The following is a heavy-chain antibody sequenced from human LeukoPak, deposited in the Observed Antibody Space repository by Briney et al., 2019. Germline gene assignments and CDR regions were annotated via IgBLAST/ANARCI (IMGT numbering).Heavy chain of an antibody. CDR2: IGYSGTT. V-gene: IGHV4-61*03. Sequence: PSETLSLTCAVSGASVSSDGFWWNWVRQPPGKGLEWIVQIGYSGTTNYKPSLKSRLTISTDASNNPFSLRLTSVTPADTAVYYCARIGGVFHHWGQGTLVTVSS. D-gene: IGHD3-10*01. J-gene: IGHJ1*01. CDR3: ARIGGVFHH. CDR1: GASVSSDGFW.